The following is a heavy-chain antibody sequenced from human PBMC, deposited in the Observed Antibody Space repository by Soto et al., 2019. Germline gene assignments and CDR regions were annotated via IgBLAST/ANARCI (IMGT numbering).Heavy chain of an antibody. Sequence: SETLSLTCAVSGGSISSGGYSWSWIRQPPGKGLEWIGYIYHSGSTYYNPSLKSRVTISVDTSNNQFSLKLSSVTAADTAVYYCARGPGYSYGYSVYYYYYGMDVWGQGTTVTVSS. V-gene: IGHV4-30-2*01. CDR3: ARGPGYSYGYSVYYYYYGMDV. J-gene: IGHJ6*02. CDR2: IYHSGST. CDR1: GGSISSGGYS. D-gene: IGHD5-18*01.